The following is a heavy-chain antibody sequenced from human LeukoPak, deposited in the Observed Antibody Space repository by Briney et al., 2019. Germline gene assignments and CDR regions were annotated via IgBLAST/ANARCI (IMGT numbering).Heavy chain of an antibody. D-gene: IGHD6-19*01. Sequence: PGGSLRLSCAASGFTFSGYPIHWVRQAPGKGLGWVAVISYDGSNKYYADSVKGRFTISRDNSKNTLYLQMNSLRAEDTAVYYCLGGTGWIFDYWGQGTLVTVSS. V-gene: IGHV3-30-3*01. CDR2: ISYDGSNK. J-gene: IGHJ4*02. CDR3: LGGTGWIFDY. CDR1: GFTFSGYP.